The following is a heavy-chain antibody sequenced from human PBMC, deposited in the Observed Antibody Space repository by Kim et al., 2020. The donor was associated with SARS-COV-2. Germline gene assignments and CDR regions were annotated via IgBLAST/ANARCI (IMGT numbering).Heavy chain of an antibody. J-gene: IGHJ4*02. V-gene: IGHV3-48*02. CDR3: ANYYGSGSDTPFDY. Sequence: ADSVKCRFSISRDNGRNSLYLQMNSLRDEDTAVYYCANYYGSGSDTPFDYWGQGTLVTVSS. D-gene: IGHD3-10*01.